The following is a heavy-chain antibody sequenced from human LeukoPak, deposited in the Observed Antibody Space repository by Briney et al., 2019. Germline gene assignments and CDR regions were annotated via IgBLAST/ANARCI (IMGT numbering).Heavy chain of an antibody. J-gene: IGHJ4*02. CDR2: IYHSGST. D-gene: IGHD6-13*01. Sequence: SETLSLTCAVSGYSISSGYYWRWIRQPPGKELEWIGSIYHSGSTYYNPSLKSRVTISVDTSKNQFSLKLSSVTAADTAVYYCAIINSRKYYFDYWGQGTLVTVSS. V-gene: IGHV4-38-2*01. CDR1: GYSISSGYY. CDR3: AIINSRKYYFDY.